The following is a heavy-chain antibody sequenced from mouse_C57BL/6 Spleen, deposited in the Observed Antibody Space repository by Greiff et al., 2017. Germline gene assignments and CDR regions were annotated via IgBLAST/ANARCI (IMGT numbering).Heavy chain of an antibody. V-gene: IGHV10-1*01. CDR1: GFSFNTYA. Sequence: EVKLQESGGGLVQPKGSLKLSCAASGFSFNTYAMNWVRQAPGKGLEWVARIRSKSNNYATYYADSVKDRFTISRDDSESMIYLKMNNLKTEDTAMYYCVRGDYGNYGAMDYWGQGTSVTVSS. CDR2: IRSKSNNYAT. CDR3: VRGDYGNYGAMDY. J-gene: IGHJ4*01. D-gene: IGHD2-1*01.